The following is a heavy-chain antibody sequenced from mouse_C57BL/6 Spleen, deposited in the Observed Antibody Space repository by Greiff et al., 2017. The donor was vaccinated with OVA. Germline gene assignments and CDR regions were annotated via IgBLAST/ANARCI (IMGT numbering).Heavy chain of an antibody. CDR2: IRSTSGNSAT. V-gene: IGHV10-3*01. CDR3: VEDPGGNYLDY. J-gene: IGHJ2*01. Sequence: DVKLVESGGGLVQPKGSLKLSCAASGFTFNTYAMHWVRQAPGKGLEWVARIRSTSGNSATYYADSVKARFTISRDDSQSMLYLQMKNQKAEDTAMCYGVEDPGGNYLDYWGQGTTLTVSS. D-gene: IGHD1-1*02. CDR1: GFTFNTYA.